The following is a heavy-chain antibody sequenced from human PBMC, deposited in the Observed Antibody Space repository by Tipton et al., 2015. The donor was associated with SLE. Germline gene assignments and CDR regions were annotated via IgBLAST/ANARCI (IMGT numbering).Heavy chain of an antibody. J-gene: IGHJ3*02. CDR3: AREGRTRADAFDI. CDR2: ISDSGSTI. V-gene: IGHV3-48*03. Sequence: GSLRLSCAATGFIFSSYEMNWVRQAPGKGLEWVSYISDSGSTIWDADSVKGRFTISRDNAKNSLYLQMNSLRVEDTAVYYCAREGRTRADAFDIWGQGTTVTVSS. D-gene: IGHD1-14*01. CDR1: GFIFSSYE.